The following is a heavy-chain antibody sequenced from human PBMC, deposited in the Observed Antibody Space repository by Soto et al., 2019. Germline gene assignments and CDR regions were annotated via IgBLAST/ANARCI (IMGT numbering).Heavy chain of an antibody. J-gene: IGHJ4*02. CDR1: GYTFTSYG. CDR3: ASDWSAAGPFDY. D-gene: IGHD6-13*01. CDR2: ISAYNGNT. Sequence: QVQLVQSGAEVKKPGASVKVSCKASGYTFTSYGISWVRQAPGQGLEGMGWISAYNGNTNYAQKLQGRGTMTTDTSTSTAYRELRSLRSDDTAVYYCASDWSAAGPFDYWGQGTLVTVSS. V-gene: IGHV1-18*01.